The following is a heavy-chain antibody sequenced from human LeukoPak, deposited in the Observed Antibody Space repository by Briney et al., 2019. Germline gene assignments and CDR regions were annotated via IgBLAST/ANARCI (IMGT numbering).Heavy chain of an antibody. CDR2: ISYSGST. CDR3: ARLRYGSGKWPPD. D-gene: IGHD3-10*01. J-gene: IGHJ4*02. CDR1: GGSISTYY. V-gene: IGHV4-59*01. Sequence: PSETLSLTCSVSGGSISTYYWIWIRQPPGKGLEWIGYISYSGSTNYNPSLKSRVTISADTSKNQFSLRLSSVTAADTALYYCARLRYGSGKWPPDWGQGTLVTVPS.